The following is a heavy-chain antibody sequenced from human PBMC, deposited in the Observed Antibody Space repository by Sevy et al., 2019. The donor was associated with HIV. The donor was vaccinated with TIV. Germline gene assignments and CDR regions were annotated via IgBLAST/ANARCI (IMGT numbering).Heavy chain of an antibody. V-gene: IGHV4-4*07. J-gene: IGHJ4*02. Sequence: LSLTCTVSGGSISGYYWSWIRQPAGKGLEWIGRIYSSGSTNYHPSLKSRVTMSVDTSKNQFSLKLSSVTAADTAVYYCARTAQFGLVDYWGQGTLVTVSS. CDR2: IYSSGST. CDR1: GGSISGYY. D-gene: IGHD3-3*01. CDR3: ARTAQFGLVDY.